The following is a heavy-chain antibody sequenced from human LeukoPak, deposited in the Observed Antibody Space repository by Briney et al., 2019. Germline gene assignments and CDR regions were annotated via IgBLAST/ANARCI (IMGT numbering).Heavy chain of an antibody. CDR1: GGSISSYY. CDR2: IYYSGST. J-gene: IGHJ4*02. CDR3: ARDSITMVRGVGFDY. Sequence: PSETLSLTCTVSGGSISSYYWSWIRQPPGKGLEWIGYIYYSGSTNYNPSLKSRVTISVDTSKNQFSLKLSSVTAADTAVYYCARDSITMVRGVGFDYWGQGTLVTVSS. D-gene: IGHD3-10*01. V-gene: IGHV4-59*01.